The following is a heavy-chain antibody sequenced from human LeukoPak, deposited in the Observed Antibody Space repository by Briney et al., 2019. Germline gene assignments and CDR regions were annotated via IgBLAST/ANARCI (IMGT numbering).Heavy chain of an antibody. CDR1: GYTFNNYG. J-gene: IGHJ6*02. D-gene: IGHD2-21*02. CDR3: ARYGGGDTWYAHFGMDA. V-gene: IGHV1-18*01. Sequence: ASVKVSCKTSGYTFNNYGINWVRQAPGQGLEWVGWISGYNGNTNYAQKFQGRITMTIDTPTSTGYMELRSLTSDDTAVFYCARYGGGDTWYAHFGMDAWGRGTTVTVPS. CDR2: ISGYNGNT.